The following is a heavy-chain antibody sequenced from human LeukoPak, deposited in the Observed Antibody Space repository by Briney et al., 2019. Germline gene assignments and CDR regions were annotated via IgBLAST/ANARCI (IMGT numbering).Heavy chain of an antibody. CDR3: ACDSPHDHTVGFDY. CDR2: INSDGSNT. V-gene: IGHV3-74*01. CDR1: ESSFRNFW. D-gene: IGHD2-21*01. Sequence: GGSLRLSCAASESSFRNFWMHWFRQVPGKGLVWVSRINSDGSNTAYADSVKGRFTISRDNAKNTLHLQMNDLRAEDTAVYYCACDSPHDHTVGFDYWGQGTLVTVSP. J-gene: IGHJ4*02.